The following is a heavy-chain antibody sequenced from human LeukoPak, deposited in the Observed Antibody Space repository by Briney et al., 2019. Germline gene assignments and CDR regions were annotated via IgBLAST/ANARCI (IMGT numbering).Heavy chain of an antibody. V-gene: IGHV1-2*02. J-gene: IGHJ3*02. CDR2: INPNSGGT. D-gene: IGHD3-22*01. CDR1: GYAFTDYF. CDR3: ASMGTYYYDSSGYPPDAFDI. Sequence: ASVKVSCKASGYAFTDYFIHWVRQAAGQGLEWMGWINPNSGGTNYAQNFQGRVTMTRDTSISTAYMELSSLRSEDTAVYYCASMGTYYYDSSGYPPDAFDIWGQGTMVTVSS.